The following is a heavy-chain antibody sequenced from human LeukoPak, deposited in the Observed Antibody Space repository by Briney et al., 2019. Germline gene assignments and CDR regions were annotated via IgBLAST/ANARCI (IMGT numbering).Heavy chain of an antibody. CDR2: IYHSGST. V-gene: IGHV4-38-2*01. J-gene: IGHJ4*02. CDR3: ARRISSWYAIDY. D-gene: IGHD6-13*01. Sequence: KPSETLSLTCAVYGGSFSGYYWGWIRQPPGKGLEWIGSIYHSGSTYYNPSLKSRVTISVDTSKNQFSLKLSSVTAADTAVYYCARRISSWYAIDYWGQGTLVTVSS. CDR1: GGSFSGYY.